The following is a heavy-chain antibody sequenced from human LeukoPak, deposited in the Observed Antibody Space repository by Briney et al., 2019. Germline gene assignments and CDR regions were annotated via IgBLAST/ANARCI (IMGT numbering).Heavy chain of an antibody. D-gene: IGHD5-24*01. CDR2: ISGSGSGT. Sequence: GGSLRLSCAASGFTFSPYAMSWVRQAPGKGLEWVSVISGSGSGTYYAVSVMGRFTISRDNSKNTLYLQMNSLRAEDTAVYYCAKTLRDGYRGYWGQGTLVTVSS. CDR3: AKTLRDGYRGY. CDR1: GFTFSPYA. V-gene: IGHV3-23*01. J-gene: IGHJ4*02.